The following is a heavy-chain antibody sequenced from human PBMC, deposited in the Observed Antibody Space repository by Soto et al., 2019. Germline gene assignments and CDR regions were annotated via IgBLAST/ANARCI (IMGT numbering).Heavy chain of an antibody. Sequence: QLQLQESGSGLVRPSQTLSLTCAVSGGSISSGGYSWNWIRQPPGKGLEWIGYIYHSGSTLHNPSLTSRVTISVDKSKNQFSRKLSSVTAADTAVYYCARDQLEGNWFDPWGQGTQVTVSS. D-gene: IGHD1-1*01. CDR2: IYHSGST. V-gene: IGHV4-30-2*01. CDR3: ARDQLEGNWFDP. J-gene: IGHJ5*02. CDR1: GGSISSGGYS.